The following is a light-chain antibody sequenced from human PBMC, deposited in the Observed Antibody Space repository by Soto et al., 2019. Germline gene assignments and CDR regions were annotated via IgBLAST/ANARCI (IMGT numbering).Light chain of an antibody. V-gene: IGKV3-20*01. J-gene: IGKJ2*01. CDR1: QSVSSSY. CDR3: QQGST. Sequence: EIVLTQSPGTLSLSPGERATLSCRASQSVSSSYLAWYQQKPGQAPRLLIYGASSRATGIPDRFSGSGSGTDFTLTISRLEPEDFAVYYGQQGSTVGQGTKLEIK. CDR2: GAS.